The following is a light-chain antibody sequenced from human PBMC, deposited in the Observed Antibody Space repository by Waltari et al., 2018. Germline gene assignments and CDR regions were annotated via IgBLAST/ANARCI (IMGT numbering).Light chain of an antibody. CDR2: DAS. V-gene: IGKV3D-15*01. CDR1: QSVSTK. J-gene: IGKJ1*01. Sequence: EIVMTQSPATLSVSPGEGVTLSCRASQSVSTKLAWYQLKPGQAPRLLIYDASSRATGIPARFSGSGSGTEFPLAISSLQSEDFALYYCQQYHNWPPWTFGQGTKVEIK. CDR3: QQYHNWPPWT.